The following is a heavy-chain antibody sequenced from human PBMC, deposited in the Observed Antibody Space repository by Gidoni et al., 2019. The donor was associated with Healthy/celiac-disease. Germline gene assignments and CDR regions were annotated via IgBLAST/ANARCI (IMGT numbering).Heavy chain of an antibody. CDR2: IYYSGST. V-gene: IGHV4-39*01. Sequence: QLQLQESGPGLVQPSETLSLTCTVSGGSISSSSYYWGWIRQPPGKGLEWIGSIYYSGSTYYNPSLKSRVTISVDTSKNQFSLKLSSVTAADTAVYYCARHAGYGLTTYYDFWSGYYGGWFDPWGQGTLVTVSS. D-gene: IGHD3-3*01. CDR3: ARHAGYGLTTYYDFWSGYYGGWFDP. CDR1: GGSISSSSYY. J-gene: IGHJ5*02.